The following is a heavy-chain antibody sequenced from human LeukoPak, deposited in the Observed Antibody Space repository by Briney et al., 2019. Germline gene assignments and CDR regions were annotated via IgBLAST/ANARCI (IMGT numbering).Heavy chain of an antibody. J-gene: IGHJ2*01. CDR2: IYYSGST. D-gene: IGHD5-18*01. CDR1: GGSISSYY. V-gene: IGHV4-59*08. Sequence: SETLSLTCTVSGGSISSYYWSWIRQPPGKGLEWIGYIYYSGSTNYNPSLKSRVTISVDTSKNQFSLKLSSVTAADTAVYYCARLNPVDTAMVFWYFDLWGRGTLVTVPS. CDR3: ARLNPVDTAMVFWYFDL.